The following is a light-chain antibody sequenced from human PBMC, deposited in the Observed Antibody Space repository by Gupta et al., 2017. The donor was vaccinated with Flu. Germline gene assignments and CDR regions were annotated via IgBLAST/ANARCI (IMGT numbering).Light chain of an antibody. J-gene: IGKJ5*01. V-gene: IGKV3-20*01. Sequence: EIVLTQSPGTLSLSQGERATLSCRASQSVSGSYLAWYQQKLGQAPRLLIYGASSRVTGIPDRFSGSGSGTDFTLTISRLEPEDFAMYYCQHYDSSLITFGQGTRLDIK. CDR2: GAS. CDR1: QSVSGSY. CDR3: QHYDSSLIT.